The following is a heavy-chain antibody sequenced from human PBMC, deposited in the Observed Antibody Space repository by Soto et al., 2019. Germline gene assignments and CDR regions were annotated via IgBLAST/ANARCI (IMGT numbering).Heavy chain of an antibody. J-gene: IGHJ6*02. Sequence: GGSLRLSCAASGFTFSSYGMHWVRQAPGKGLEWVAVISYDGSNKYYADSVKGRFTISRDNSKNTLYLQMNSLRAEDTAVYYCAKAEDRRNYYYGMDVWGQGTTVTVSS. CDR3: AKAEDRRNYYYGMDV. CDR1: GFTFSSYG. V-gene: IGHV3-30*18. CDR2: ISYDGSNK.